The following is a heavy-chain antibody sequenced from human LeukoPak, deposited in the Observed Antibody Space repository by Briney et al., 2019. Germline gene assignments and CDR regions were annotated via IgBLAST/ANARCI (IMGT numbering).Heavy chain of an antibody. CDR1: GYTLTELS. J-gene: IGHJ4*02. CDR3: ARVPLYDFWSGYYGTSTVTGEFDY. Sequence: ASVKVSCKVSGYTLTELSMHWVRQAPGQGLEWMGWINPNSGGTNYAQKFQGRVTMTRDTSISTAYMELSRLRSDDTAVYYCARVPLYDFWSGYYGTSTVTGEFDYWGQGTLVTVSS. V-gene: IGHV1-2*02. CDR2: INPNSGGT. D-gene: IGHD3-3*01.